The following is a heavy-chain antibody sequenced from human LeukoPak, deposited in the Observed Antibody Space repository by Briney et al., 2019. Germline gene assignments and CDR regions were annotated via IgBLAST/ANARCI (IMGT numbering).Heavy chain of an antibody. V-gene: IGHV3-48*01. J-gene: IGHJ4*02. CDR1: GFTFSSYS. CDR2: ISTSTTTI. Sequence: GGSLRLSCEASGFTFSSYSMNWVRQAPGKGLEWISYISTSTTTIYYANSVKGRFTISRDNAKKSLYLQMNSLRVEDTAVYYCARDKGNTYYYGSGSYYSHPYFDYWGQGTLVTVSS. CDR3: ARDKGNTYYYGSGSYYSHPYFDY. D-gene: IGHD3-10*01.